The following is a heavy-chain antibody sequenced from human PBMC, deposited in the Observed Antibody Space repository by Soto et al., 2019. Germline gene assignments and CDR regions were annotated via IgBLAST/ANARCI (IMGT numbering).Heavy chain of an antibody. Sequence: QVQLVQSGAEVKKPGSSVKVSCKASGGTFSNYAISWVRQAPGQGLEWMGGITPIFGTANHAQKFQGRVTITADESTSTAYMELSSLRSEDTAVYYCAREGYVDYGKPFDYWGQGTLVTVSS. J-gene: IGHJ4*02. CDR3: AREGYVDYGKPFDY. D-gene: IGHD4-17*01. CDR2: ITPIFGTA. CDR1: GGTFSNYA. V-gene: IGHV1-69*01.